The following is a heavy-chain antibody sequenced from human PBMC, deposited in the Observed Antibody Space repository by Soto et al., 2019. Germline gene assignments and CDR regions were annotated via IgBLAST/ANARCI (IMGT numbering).Heavy chain of an antibody. J-gene: IGHJ3*02. CDR2: ISYDGSNK. V-gene: IGHV3-30*18. D-gene: IGHD1-26*01. Sequence: VQLLESGGGLVQPGGSLRLSCAASGFPFSTSAMNWVRQAPGKGLEWVAVISYDGSNKYYEDSVKGRFTISRDNSKNTLYLQMNSLRAEDTGVYYCAKGGVGSTSNAFDIWGQGTMVTVSS. CDR1: GFPFSTSA. CDR3: AKGGVGSTSNAFDI.